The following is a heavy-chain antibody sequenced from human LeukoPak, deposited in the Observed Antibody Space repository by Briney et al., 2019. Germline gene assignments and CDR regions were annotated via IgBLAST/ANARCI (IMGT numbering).Heavy chain of an antibody. CDR3: AKGDKNTNADY. V-gene: IGHV3-23*01. CDR1: GFTFSSYA. Sequence: GGSLRLSCAASGFTFSSYAMSWVRQAPEKGLEWVSAISSSGGSTYYAGSVKGRFTISRDNSNHTLHLQMNSLRAEDTAIYYCAKGDKNTNADYWGQGTLVTVSS. D-gene: IGHD2-2*01. J-gene: IGHJ4*02. CDR2: ISSSGGST.